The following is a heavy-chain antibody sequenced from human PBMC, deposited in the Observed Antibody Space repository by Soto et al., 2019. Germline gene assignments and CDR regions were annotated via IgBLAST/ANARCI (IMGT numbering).Heavy chain of an antibody. CDR2: ISYDGSNK. D-gene: IGHD2-15*01. CDR1: GFTFSSYA. CDR3: ARCGDLVVVVAATLDYYGMDV. V-gene: IGHV3-30-3*01. Sequence: QVQLVESGGGVVQPGRSLRLSCAASGFTFSSYAMHWVRQAPGKGLEWVAVISYDGSNKYYADSVKGRFTISRDNSKNTLYLPLNSLRAEDTALYYCARCGDLVVVVAATLDYYGMDVWGQGTTVTVSS. J-gene: IGHJ6*02.